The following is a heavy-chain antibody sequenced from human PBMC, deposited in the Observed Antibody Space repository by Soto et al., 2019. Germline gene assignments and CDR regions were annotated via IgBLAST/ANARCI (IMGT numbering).Heavy chain of an antibody. CDR1: GFTFSSYG. J-gene: IGHJ4*02. V-gene: IGHV3-33*06. D-gene: IGHD6-13*01. CDR2: IWYDGSNK. Sequence: GGSLRLSCAASGFTFSSYGMHWVRQAPGKGLEWVAAIWYDGSNKYYADSVKGRFTISRDNSKNTLYLHMNILRVEDAAVYYCAKDAAADVGGYWRQRTLVTVSS. CDR3: AKDAAADVGGY.